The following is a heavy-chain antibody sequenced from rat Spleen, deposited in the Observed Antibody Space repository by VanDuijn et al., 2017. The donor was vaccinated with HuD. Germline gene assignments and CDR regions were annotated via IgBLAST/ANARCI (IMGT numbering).Heavy chain of an antibody. V-gene: IGHV5-7*01. CDR2: IIYDGSST. J-gene: IGHJ3*01. Sequence: EVQLVESGGGLVQPGRSLKLSCAASGFTFSNFDMAWVRQAPKKGLEWVATIIYDGSSTYYRDSVEGRFTISRDNAKSSLYMQMDSMRSGDTATYDCARQRGPSWCAYWGQGSLVTVSS. CDR3: ARQRGPSWCAY. CDR1: GFTFSNFD. D-gene: IGHD3-1*01.